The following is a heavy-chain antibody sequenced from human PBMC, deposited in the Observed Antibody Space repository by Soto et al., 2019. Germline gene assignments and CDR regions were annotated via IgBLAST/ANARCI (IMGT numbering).Heavy chain of an antibody. CDR2: MNPNSGNT. CDR1: GYTFTSYD. CDR3: ARDPGLTSKVPAASIEY. V-gene: IGHV1-8*01. D-gene: IGHD2-2*01. Sequence: ASVKVSCKASGYTFTSYDINWVRQATGQGLEWMGWMNPNSGNTGYAQKFQGRVTMTRNTSISTAYMELSSLRSEDTAVYYCARDPGLTSKVPAASIEYWGQGTLVTVSS. J-gene: IGHJ4*02.